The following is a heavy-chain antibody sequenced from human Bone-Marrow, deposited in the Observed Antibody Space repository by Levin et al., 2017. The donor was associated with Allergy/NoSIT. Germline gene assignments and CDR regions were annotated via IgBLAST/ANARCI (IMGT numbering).Heavy chain of an antibody. Sequence: GGSLRLSCAASGFPFGYYGMHWVRQSPGQGLEWVAVISYDASHKYYSESVRGRFTISRDNSNNTLHLQMDSLREDDSAVYYCARCGRTGWYPNWFDPWGQGILVIVSS. V-gene: IGHV3-30*03. D-gene: IGHD6-19*01. CDR1: GFPFGYYG. CDR2: ISYDASHK. CDR3: ARCGRTGWYPNWFDP. J-gene: IGHJ5*02.